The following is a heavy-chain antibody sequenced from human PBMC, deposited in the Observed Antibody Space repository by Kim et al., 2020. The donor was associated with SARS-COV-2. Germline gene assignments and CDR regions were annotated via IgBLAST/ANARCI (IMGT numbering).Heavy chain of an antibody. CDR1: GFTFSSYS. J-gene: IGHJ4*02. CDR3: ASEGSYYDILTGSSMAYFDY. V-gene: IGHV3-21*01. D-gene: IGHD3-9*01. Sequence: GGSLRLSCAGSGFTFSSYSMNWVRQAPGKGLEWVSSISSSSSYIYYADSVKGRFTISRDNAKNSLYLQMNSLRVEDTAVYYCASEGSYYDILTGSSMAYFDYWGQGTLVTVSS. CDR2: ISSSSSYI.